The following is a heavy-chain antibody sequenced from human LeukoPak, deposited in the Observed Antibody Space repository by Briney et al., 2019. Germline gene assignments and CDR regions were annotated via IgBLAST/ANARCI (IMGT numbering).Heavy chain of an antibody. V-gene: IGHV1-69*04. D-gene: IGHD2-15*01. J-gene: IGHJ2*01. CDR1: GGTFSSYA. CDR2: IIPILGIA. Sequence: ASVKVSCKASGGTFSSYAISWVRQAPGQGLEWMGRIIPILGIANYAQKFQGRVTITADKSTSTAYMELSSLRSEDTAVYYCARGPGGSSEWYFDLWGRGTLVTVSS. CDR3: ARGPGGSSEWYFDL.